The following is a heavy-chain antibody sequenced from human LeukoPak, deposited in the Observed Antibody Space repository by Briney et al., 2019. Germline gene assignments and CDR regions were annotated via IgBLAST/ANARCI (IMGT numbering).Heavy chain of an antibody. CDR1: GFTVSGNY. J-gene: IGHJ6*02. CDR2: IYSGGTT. D-gene: IGHD3-10*01. CDR3: ARSGLTMVRGVISHGMDV. V-gene: IGHV3-66*01. Sequence: GGSLRLSCAASGFTVSGNYMNWVRQAPGEGLEWVSLIYSGGTTYYADSVKGRFTISRDTSKNTPSLQMNSLRAEDTAVYYCARSGLTMVRGVISHGMDVWGQGTTVTVSS.